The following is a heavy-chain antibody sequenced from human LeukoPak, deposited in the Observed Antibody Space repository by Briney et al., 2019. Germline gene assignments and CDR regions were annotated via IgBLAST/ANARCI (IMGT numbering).Heavy chain of an antibody. Sequence: PGGSLRLSCSASGFTFSSYAMHWVRQAPGKGLEYVSAISSNGGNTYYADSVKGRFTISRDNSKNTLYLQMSSLRAEDTAVYYCVKVSESYGDLLWYYYYYYGMDVWGQGTTVTVSS. V-gene: IGHV3-64D*06. D-gene: IGHD4-17*01. CDR1: GFTFSSYA. J-gene: IGHJ6*02. CDR3: VKVSESYGDLLWYYYYYYGMDV. CDR2: ISSNGGNT.